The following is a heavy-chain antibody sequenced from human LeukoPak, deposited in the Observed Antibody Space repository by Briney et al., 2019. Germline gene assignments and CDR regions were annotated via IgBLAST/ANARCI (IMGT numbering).Heavy chain of an antibody. D-gene: IGHD3-22*01. Sequence: PGGPLRLSCAASGFTFSSYDMHWVRQATGKGLEWVSAIGTAGDTYYPGSVKGRFTISRENAKNSLYLQMNSLRAGDTAVYYCARDPYYYDSSGYYPVDYWGQGTLVTVSS. CDR1: GFTFSSYD. V-gene: IGHV3-13*01. J-gene: IGHJ4*02. CDR2: IGTAGDT. CDR3: ARDPYYYDSSGYYPVDY.